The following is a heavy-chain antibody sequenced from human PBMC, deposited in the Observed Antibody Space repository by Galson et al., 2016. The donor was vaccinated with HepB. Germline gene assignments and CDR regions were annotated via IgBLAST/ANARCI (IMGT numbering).Heavy chain of an antibody. Sequence: TLSLTRTVSGGSISSGGYYWSWIRQHPGKGLEWIGHIYYIGSTYYNPSLKSRVTISVDTSKNQLSLRLSSVTAADTAVYYCARVPMSYFDYWGQGTLVSVSS. V-gene: IGHV4-31*03. D-gene: IGHD3-22*01. CDR1: GGSISSGGYY. J-gene: IGHJ4*02. CDR3: ARVPMSYFDY. CDR2: IYYIGST.